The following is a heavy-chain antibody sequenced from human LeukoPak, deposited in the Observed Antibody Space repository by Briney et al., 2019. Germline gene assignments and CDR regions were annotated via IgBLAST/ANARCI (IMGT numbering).Heavy chain of an antibody. CDR2: IIYMFGTA. CDR1: GGTFSSYA. CDR3: ARAVRFLGYYYYYMDL. D-gene: IGHD3-3*01. Sequence: GGSVRVSCKPSGGTFSSYAISWVPQAPGQGLEGRGGIIYMFGTANYAQKFQRRVTITADHSTSTDYMELSSLRSEDSGVYYCARAVRFLGYYYYYMDLWGKGPGVSVSS. J-gene: IGHJ6*03. V-gene: IGHV1-69*13.